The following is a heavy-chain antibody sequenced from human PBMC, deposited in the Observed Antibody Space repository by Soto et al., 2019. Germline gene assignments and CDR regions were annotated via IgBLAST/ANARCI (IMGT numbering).Heavy chain of an antibody. J-gene: IGHJ4*02. D-gene: IGHD3-16*02. CDR3: ARAPRAWDYVWGSYRYPLDY. V-gene: IGHV4-4*02. CDR1: GGSISSSNW. CDR2: IYHSGST. Sequence: KPSETLSLTCAVSGGSISSSNWWSWVRQPPGKGLEWIGEIYHSGSTNYNPSLKSRVTISVDKSKNQFSLKLSSVTAADTAVYYCARAPRAWDYVWGSYRYPLDYWGQGTLVTVSS.